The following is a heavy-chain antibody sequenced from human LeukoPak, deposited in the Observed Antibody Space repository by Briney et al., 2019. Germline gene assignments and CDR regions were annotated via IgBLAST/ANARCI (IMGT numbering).Heavy chain of an antibody. V-gene: IGHV3-23*01. J-gene: IGHJ3*01. Sequence: PGGSLRLSCAASGFNFRDAAMTWVRQAPGKGLEWVSLIASNGANSYYAESVKGRFSTSRDNSKNMLFLQMDSLRVEDTARYYCAKDIQLSTWGLGTVVTVSS. CDR2: IASNGANS. CDR1: GFNFRDAA. D-gene: IGHD5-24*01. CDR3: AKDIQLST.